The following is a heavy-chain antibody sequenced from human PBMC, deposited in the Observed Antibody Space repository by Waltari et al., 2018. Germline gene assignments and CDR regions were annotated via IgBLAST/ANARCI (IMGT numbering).Heavy chain of an antibody. J-gene: IGHJ4*02. Sequence: VQLLESGGGLVQPGGSLRLSCAASGFTFRSYAMSWVRQAPGKGLEWIGEINHSGSTNYNPSLKSRVTISVDTSKNQFSLKLSSVTAADTAVYYCARVKKWELGYFDYWGQGTLVTVSS. CDR2: INHSGST. V-gene: IGHV4-34*01. CDR3: ARVKKWELGYFDY. D-gene: IGHD1-26*01. CDR1: GFTFRSYA.